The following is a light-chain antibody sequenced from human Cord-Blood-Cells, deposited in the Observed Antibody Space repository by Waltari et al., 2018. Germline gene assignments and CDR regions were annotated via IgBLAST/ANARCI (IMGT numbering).Light chain of an antibody. V-gene: IGLV2-23*03. CDR2: EGS. CDR3: CSYAGRSTLYV. CDR1: SSDVGSYNL. J-gene: IGLJ1*01. Sequence: QSALTQPTSVSGSPGQSITISCTGTSSDVGSYNLVSWYQQHPGKAPKLMIYEGSKRTERVSTRFSGSNSGNTASLTISGLQAEYEADYYCCSYAGRSTLYVFGTGTKVTVL.